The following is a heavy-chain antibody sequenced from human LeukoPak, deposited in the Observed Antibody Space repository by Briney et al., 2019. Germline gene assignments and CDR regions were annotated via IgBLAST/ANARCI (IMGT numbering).Heavy chain of an antibody. CDR2: ISYDGSKK. CDR1: GFTFRSHG. J-gene: IGHJ4*02. V-gene: IGHV3-30-3*01. CDR3: ARDLSGSYSVDY. Sequence: GGSLRLSCAASGFTFRSHGMHWVRQAPGKGLEWAAVISYDGSKKDYADSVKGRFTISRGSSKNTVYLQMNSLRTEDTAFYYCARDLSGSYSVDYWGQGTLVTVSS. D-gene: IGHD3-10*01.